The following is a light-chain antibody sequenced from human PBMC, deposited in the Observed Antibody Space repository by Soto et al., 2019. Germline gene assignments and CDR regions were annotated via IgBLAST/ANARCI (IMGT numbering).Light chain of an antibody. V-gene: IGLV2-14*03. CDR2: DVT. Sequence: HSALTQPASVSGSPGQSITISCTGTSSDVGGYNYVSWYQQHPGRAPKLIIYDVTNRPSGVSDRFSGSKAGITASLTISGLQADDEAEYFCISYKTDDTFVFGPGTKVT. J-gene: IGLJ1*01. CDR1: SSDVGGYNY. CDR3: ISYKTDDTFV.